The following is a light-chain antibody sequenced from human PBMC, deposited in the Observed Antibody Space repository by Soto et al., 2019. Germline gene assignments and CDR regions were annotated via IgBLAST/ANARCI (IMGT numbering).Light chain of an antibody. CDR3: HQANSFPLT. Sequence: DIQMTQSPSFVSASVGDRVTITCRASQDISSWLVWYQQKPGKAPKLLIHATSGLQSGVPSRFSGSGSGTDFTLTISNLQSEDFATYYCHQANSFPLTFGGGTKVDIK. CDR1: QDISSW. CDR2: ATS. V-gene: IGKV1-12*01. J-gene: IGKJ4*01.